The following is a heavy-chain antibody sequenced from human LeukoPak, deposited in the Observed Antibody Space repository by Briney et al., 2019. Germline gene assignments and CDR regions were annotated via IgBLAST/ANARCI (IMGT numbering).Heavy chain of an antibody. CDR2: INPNSGGT. J-gene: IGHJ6*02. CDR3: ARVSVAADYYGMDV. CDR1: GYTFTGYY. Sequence: ASVKVSCKASGYTFTGYYMHWVRQAPGQGPEWMGWINPNSGGTNYAQKFQGRVTMTRDTSISTAYMELSRLRSDDTAVYYCARVSVAADYYGMDVWGQGTTVTVSS. D-gene: IGHD4-23*01. V-gene: IGHV1-2*02.